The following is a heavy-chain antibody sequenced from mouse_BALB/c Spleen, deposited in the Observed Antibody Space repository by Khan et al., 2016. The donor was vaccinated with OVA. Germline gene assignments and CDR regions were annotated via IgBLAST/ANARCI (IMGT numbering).Heavy chain of an antibody. Sequence: EVELVESGGGIVQPGGSLKRPCAASRFTISSYGMSSVRQTPDKRLELVATIDSNGGSTDYPDSGKRRFTISGDNAKNALYLQMRSLKSEATTMYYCARSAIWGQGTTLTVSS. J-gene: IGHJ2*01. CDR1: RFTISSYG. CDR3: ARSAI. V-gene: IGHV5-6-3*01. CDR2: IDSNGGST. D-gene: IGHD2-12*01.